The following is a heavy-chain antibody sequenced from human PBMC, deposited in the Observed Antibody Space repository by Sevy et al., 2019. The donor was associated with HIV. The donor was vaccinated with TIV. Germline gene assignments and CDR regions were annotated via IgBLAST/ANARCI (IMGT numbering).Heavy chain of an antibody. Sequence: SETLSLTCTVYGGSISVYYWSWIRQPPGKALEYIGDIYYTGSTNYNPSLKSRVTISVDTSKNQLSLKWSSVTAADTAVYYCARAPPVRSGDDSLNWFDPWGQGTLVTVSS. CDR3: ARAPPVRSGDDSLNWFDP. D-gene: IGHD5-12*01. CDR1: GGSISVYY. CDR2: IYYTGST. J-gene: IGHJ5*02. V-gene: IGHV4-59*13.